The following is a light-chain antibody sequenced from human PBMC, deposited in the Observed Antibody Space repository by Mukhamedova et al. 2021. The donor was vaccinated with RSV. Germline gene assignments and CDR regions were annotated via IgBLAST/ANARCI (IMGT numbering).Light chain of an antibody. V-gene: IGLV1-44*01. J-gene: IGLJ3*02. CDR3: AAWDDSLSGWV. Sequence: GSSSNIGSNSINWYQQFPGTAPKLLIYRNNERPSGVPDRFSGSKSGTSASLAISGLQPEDEADSYCAAWDDSLSGWVFGGGTQLTV. CDR1: SSNIGSNS. CDR2: RNN.